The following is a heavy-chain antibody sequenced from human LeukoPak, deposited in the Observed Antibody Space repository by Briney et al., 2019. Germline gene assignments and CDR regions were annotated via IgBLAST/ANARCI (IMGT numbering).Heavy chain of an antibody. D-gene: IGHD3-22*01. CDR2: INPNSGGT. CDR1: GYTFIAYY. V-gene: IGHV1-2*06. CDR3: ARRGSGYYDSREAFDI. Sequence: ASVKVSCKASGYTFIAYYIYWMRQAPGQGLEWVGRINPNSGGTNYAQNFQDRVTLTRDTSITTAYMELNRLISDDTAVYYCARRGSGYYDSREAFDIWSQGTMVTVSS. J-gene: IGHJ3*02.